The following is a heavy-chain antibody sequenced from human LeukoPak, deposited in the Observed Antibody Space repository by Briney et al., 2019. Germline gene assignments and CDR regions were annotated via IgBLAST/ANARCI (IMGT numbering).Heavy chain of an antibody. D-gene: IGHD4-23*01. CDR3: AKDIHPVAQRAFDI. CDR2: ISGSGGST. CDR1: GFTFTSYA. V-gene: IGHV3-23*01. Sequence: GGSLRLSRAAAGFTFTSYAMSWVRQAPGKGLEWVSAISGSGGSTYFADSVKGRFTVSRDNSKNTLYLQMNSLRAEDTALYYCAKDIHPVAQRAFDIWGQGTMVTVSS. J-gene: IGHJ3*02.